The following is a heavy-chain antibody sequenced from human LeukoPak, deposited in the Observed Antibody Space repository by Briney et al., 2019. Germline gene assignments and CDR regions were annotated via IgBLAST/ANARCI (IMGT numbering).Heavy chain of an antibody. CDR1: GFTFSSYS. V-gene: IGHV3-21*05. Sequence: QSGGSLRLSCAASGFTFSSYSMNWVRQAPGKGLEWVSYIRGGSSDIHYADSVKGRFTISRDDAKNSLYLQMNSLRAEDTAVYFCVRDHEWAFDYWGQGTLVTVSS. CDR2: IRGGSSDI. CDR3: VRDHEWAFDY. D-gene: IGHD1-26*01. J-gene: IGHJ4*02.